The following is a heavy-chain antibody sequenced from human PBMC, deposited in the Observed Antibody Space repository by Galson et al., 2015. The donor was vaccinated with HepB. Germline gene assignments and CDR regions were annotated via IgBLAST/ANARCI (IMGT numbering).Heavy chain of an antibody. D-gene: IGHD3-10*01. J-gene: IGHJ5*02. CDR2: IDGSGDRT. CDR3: VKDVGRDLFGPGA. Sequence: SLRLSCAASGFTFRIYGMSWVRQAPGTGLEWVSGIDGSGDRTEYADSVQGRFIVSRDNSKNTLYLQISGLRVEDTAKYYCVKDVGRDLFGPGAWGQGTLVTVSS. V-gene: IGHV3-23*01. CDR1: GFTFRIYG.